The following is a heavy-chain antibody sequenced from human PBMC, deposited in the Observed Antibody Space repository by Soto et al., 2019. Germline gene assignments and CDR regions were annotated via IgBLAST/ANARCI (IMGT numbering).Heavy chain of an antibody. CDR1: GYTFTSYG. Sequence: QVHLVQSGAEVKKPGASVKVSCKGSGYTFTSYGITWVRQAPGHGLEWMGWISAHNGNTDYAQKLQGRVTVTRDTSTSTAYMELRSLRSDDTAVYDCARGRYGDYWGQGARVTVSS. CDR2: ISAHNGNT. CDR3: ARGRYGDY. D-gene: IGHD1-1*01. J-gene: IGHJ4*02. V-gene: IGHV1-18*01.